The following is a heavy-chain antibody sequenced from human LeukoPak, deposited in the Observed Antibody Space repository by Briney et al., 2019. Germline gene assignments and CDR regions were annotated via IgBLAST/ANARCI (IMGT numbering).Heavy chain of an antibody. CDR1: GFTFSSYE. Sequence: GGSLRPSCAASGFTFSSYEMNWVRQAPGKGLEWVSYISSSGSTIYYADSVKGRFTISRDNAKNSLYLQMNSLRAEDTAVYYCARIGSDNWNDRGSDYWGQGTLVTVSS. J-gene: IGHJ4*02. CDR3: ARIGSDNWNDRGSDY. V-gene: IGHV3-48*03. D-gene: IGHD1-20*01. CDR2: ISSSGSTI.